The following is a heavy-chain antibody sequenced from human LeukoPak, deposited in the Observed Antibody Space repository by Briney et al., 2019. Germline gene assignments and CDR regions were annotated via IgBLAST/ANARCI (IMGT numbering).Heavy chain of an antibody. CDR3: ARDRALDL. D-gene: IGHD5-24*01. V-gene: IGHV3-23*01. CDR2: ISGSGAST. J-gene: IGHJ2*01. CDR1: GVTFSSYA. Sequence: GGSLRLSCAASGVTFSSYAMSWVRQAPGKGLEWVSVISGSGASTYYADSVKGRFTISRDNAKNSLYLQMNSLRAEDTAVYYCARDRALDLWGRGTLVTVSS.